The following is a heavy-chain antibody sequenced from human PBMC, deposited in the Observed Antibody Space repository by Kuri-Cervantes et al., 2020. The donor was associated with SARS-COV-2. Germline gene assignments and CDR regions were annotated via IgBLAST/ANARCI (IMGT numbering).Heavy chain of an antibody. CDR3: ASRYCSSTSCYRTTGKYYFDY. Sequence: SQTLSLTCAVYGGSFSGYYWSWIRQPPGKGLEWIGEINHSGSTNYNPSLKSRVTISVDTSKNQFSLKLSSVTAADTAAYYCASRYCSSTSCYRTTGKYYFDYWGQGTLVTVSS. V-gene: IGHV4-34*01. CDR1: GGSFSGYY. J-gene: IGHJ4*02. CDR2: INHSGST. D-gene: IGHD2-2*01.